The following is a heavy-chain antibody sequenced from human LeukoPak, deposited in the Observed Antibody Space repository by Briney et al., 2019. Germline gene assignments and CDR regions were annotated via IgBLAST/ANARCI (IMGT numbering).Heavy chain of an antibody. V-gene: IGHV1-8*01. CDR1: GYTFTSYD. Sequence: GASVKVSCKASGYTFTSYDINWVRQATGQGLEWMGWMNPNSGNTGYAQKFQGRVTMTRNTSISTAYMELSSLRSEDTAVYYCAKRYRQYGSGSYGWFDPWGQGTLATVSS. J-gene: IGHJ5*02. CDR2: MNPNSGNT. CDR3: AKRYRQYGSGSYGWFDP. D-gene: IGHD3-10*01.